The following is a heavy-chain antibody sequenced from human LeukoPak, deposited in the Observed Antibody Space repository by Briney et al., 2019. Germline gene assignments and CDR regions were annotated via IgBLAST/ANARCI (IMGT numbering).Heavy chain of an antibody. D-gene: IGHD3-22*01. CDR1: GGSISSYY. CDR3: AREGANYYDSSGYFDY. V-gene: IGHV4-59*01. J-gene: IGHJ4*02. CDR2: IYYSGST. Sequence: SETLSLTCTVSGGSISSYYWSWIRQPPGKGLEWIGYIYYSGSTNYNPSLKSRVTISVDTSKNQFSLKLSSVTAADTAVYYCAREGANYYDSSGYFDYWGQGTLVTVSS.